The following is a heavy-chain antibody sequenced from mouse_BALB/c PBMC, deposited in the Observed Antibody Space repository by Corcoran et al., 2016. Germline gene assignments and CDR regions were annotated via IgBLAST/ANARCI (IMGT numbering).Heavy chain of an antibody. Sequence: QAQLQQPGAELVKPGAPVKLSCKASGYTSTSYWMNWVKQRPGRGLEWIGRIDPSDSETHYNQKFKDKATLTVDKSSSTAYIQLSSLTSEDSAVYYCARQLGLPLDYWGQGTTLTVSS. CDR3: ARQLGLPLDY. CDR2: IDPSDSET. J-gene: IGHJ2*01. CDR1: GYTSTSYW. V-gene: IGHV1-69*02. D-gene: IGHD3-2*01.